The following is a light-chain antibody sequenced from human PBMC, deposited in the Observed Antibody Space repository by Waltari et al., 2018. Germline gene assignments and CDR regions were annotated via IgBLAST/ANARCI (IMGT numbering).Light chain of an antibody. V-gene: IGKV3-11*01. CDR2: DAS. J-gene: IGKJ2*01. Sequence: DIVLTRSPATLSLPPGERATLSCRASQSASSSYFAWYQQKPGQAPRLLIYDASNRATGIPARFSGSGSGTDFTLTISSLEPEDFAVYYCQQRSNWPPRYTFGQGTKLEIK. CDR3: QQRSNWPPRYT. CDR1: QSASSSY.